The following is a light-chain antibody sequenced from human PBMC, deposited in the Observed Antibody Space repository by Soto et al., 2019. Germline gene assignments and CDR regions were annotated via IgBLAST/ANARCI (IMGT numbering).Light chain of an antibody. CDR3: QSYDNSLSGYVP. CDR1: SSNIGAGYD. J-gene: IGLJ2*01. CDR2: VNT. Sequence: QSVLTQPPSVSGAPGQRVTTSCTGGSSNIGAGYDVHWYQQLPGTAPKLLIYVNTNRPSGGPDRFAVSKSGTSASLAITGLQAEDEPAYYCQSYDNSLSGYVPFGGGTKVTVL. V-gene: IGLV1-40*01.